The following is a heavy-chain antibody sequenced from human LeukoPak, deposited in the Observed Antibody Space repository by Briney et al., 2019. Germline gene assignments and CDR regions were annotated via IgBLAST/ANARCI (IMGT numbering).Heavy chain of an antibody. J-gene: IGHJ4*02. CDR3: VRDFRVGGDF. D-gene: IGHD2-15*01. CDR1: GYVFSDYY. Sequence: GASVKVSCKTSGYVFSDYYIHWVRPAPGQGLEWVGWINPNSGGTKNAQRFQDRVTMTRDRSTSTAYMDLTRLTSDDTAVYYCVRDFRVGGDFWGQGTLVSVSS. CDR2: INPNSGGT. V-gene: IGHV1-2*02.